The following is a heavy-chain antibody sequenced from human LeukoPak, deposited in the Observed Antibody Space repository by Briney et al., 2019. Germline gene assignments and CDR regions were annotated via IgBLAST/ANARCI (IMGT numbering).Heavy chain of an antibody. CDR3: ATDRGWRTSGYYLYYFEY. CDR1: GFTFGDYA. Sequence: GGSLRLSCTASGFTFGDYAMSWVRQAPGKGLEWVASIKHDGSEKYYVDSVRGRFTISRDNTKNSLYLQMSSLRAEDTAVYYCATDRGWRTSGYYLYYFEYWGQGTLVTFSS. V-gene: IGHV3-7*01. CDR2: IKHDGSEK. J-gene: IGHJ4*02. D-gene: IGHD3-3*01.